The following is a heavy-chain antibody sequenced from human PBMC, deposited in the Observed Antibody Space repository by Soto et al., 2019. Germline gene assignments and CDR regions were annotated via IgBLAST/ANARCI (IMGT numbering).Heavy chain of an antibody. D-gene: IGHD6-19*01. J-gene: IGHJ4*02. CDR1: GFSFSDYG. V-gene: IGHV3-30*18. CDR2: LSYDGDKE. CDR3: GKDLMGEQWLGVMHY. Sequence: QVQLEESGGNVVQPGRSLRLSCAASGFSFSDYGMHWVRQAPGKGLESVALLSYDGDKEYCADSVKGRFTISRDNSKNTVFLQMNSLRPEDTAVYYCGKDLMGEQWLGVMHYWGQGTLVTVSS.